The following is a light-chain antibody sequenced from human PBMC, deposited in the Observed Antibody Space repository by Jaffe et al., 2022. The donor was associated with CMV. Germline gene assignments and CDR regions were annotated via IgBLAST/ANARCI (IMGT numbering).Light chain of an antibody. V-gene: IGLV3-19*01. CDR1: SLRSYY. CDR3: NSRDGGV. CDR2: GKN. Sequence: SSELTQDPAVSVALGQTVRITCQGDSLRSYYASWYQQKPGQAPVLVIYGKNNRPSGIPDRFSGSSSGNTASLTITGAQAEDEADYYCNSRDGGVFGGGTKLTVL. J-gene: IGLJ3*02.